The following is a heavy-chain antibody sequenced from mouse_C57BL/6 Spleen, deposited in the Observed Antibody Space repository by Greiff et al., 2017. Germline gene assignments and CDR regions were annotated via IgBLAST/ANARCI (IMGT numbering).Heavy chain of an antibody. Sequence: VKLVESGPGLVQPSQSLSITCTVSGFSLTSYGVHWVRQSPGKGLEWLGVIWSGGSTDYNAAFISRLSISKDNSKSQVFFKMNSLQADDTAIYYCARDYGSRLLWYFDVWGTGTTVTVSS. J-gene: IGHJ1*03. CDR3: ARDYGSRLLWYFDV. D-gene: IGHD1-1*01. V-gene: IGHV2-2*01. CDR2: IWSGGST. CDR1: GFSLTSYG.